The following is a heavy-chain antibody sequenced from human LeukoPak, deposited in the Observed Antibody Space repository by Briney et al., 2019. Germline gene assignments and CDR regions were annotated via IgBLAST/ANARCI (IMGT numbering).Heavy chain of an antibody. J-gene: IGHJ6*02. D-gene: IGHD6-13*01. CDR2: ISGSGGAT. CDR1: GFTFNNYA. V-gene: IGHV3-23*01. Sequence: GGPLRLSCAASGFTFNNYAMSWVRQAPGKVLEWVSAISGSGGATYYADSVKGRFTISRDNSKNTLFLHMNSLRVEDTAVYYCAKAPAAATKYYYGMDVWGQGTTVTVSS. CDR3: AKAPAAATKYYYGMDV.